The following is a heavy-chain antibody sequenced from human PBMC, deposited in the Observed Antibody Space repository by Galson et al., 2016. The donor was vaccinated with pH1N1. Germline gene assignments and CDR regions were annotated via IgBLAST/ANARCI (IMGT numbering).Heavy chain of an antibody. D-gene: IGHD3-3*01. Sequence: TLSLTCTVSGASVTRGDSYWSWIRQHPGKGLEWIGYIDYSGRTYYKSSLKSRITISVDTSKNQFSLRLSSVTAADTAVYYWARRFFEYLGGRPTDAFDIWGPGTMVTVSS. CDR2: IDYSGRT. V-gene: IGHV4-31*03. CDR3: ARRFFEYLGGRPTDAFDI. CDR1: GASVTRGDSY. J-gene: IGHJ3*02.